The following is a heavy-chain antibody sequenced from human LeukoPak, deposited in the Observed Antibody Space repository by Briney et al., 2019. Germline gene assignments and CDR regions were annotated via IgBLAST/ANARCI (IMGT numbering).Heavy chain of an antibody. CDR3: ARDNGREPYDAFDI. J-gene: IGHJ3*02. D-gene: IGHD1-26*01. CDR1: GFTFSTYT. V-gene: IGHV3-48*01. Sequence: GGSLRLSCAASGFTFSTYTMNWVRQAPGKGLEWVSYITSSSSTIYYADSVKGRFTISRDNAKNSLYLQMNSLRAEDTAVYYCARDNGREPYDAFDIRGQGTMVTVSS. CDR2: ITSSSSTI.